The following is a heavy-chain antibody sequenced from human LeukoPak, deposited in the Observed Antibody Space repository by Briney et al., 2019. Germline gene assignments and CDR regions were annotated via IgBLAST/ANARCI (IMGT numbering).Heavy chain of an antibody. J-gene: IGHJ4*02. D-gene: IGHD2-21*02. CDR2: ISSSSSTI. CDR3: AKVEVGTSTGIDY. Sequence: GGSLRLSCAASGFTFSSYSMNWVRQAPGKGLEWVSYISSSSSTIYYADSVKGRFTISRDNAKNSLYLQMNSLRAEDTAVYYCAKVEVGTSTGIDYWGQGTLVTVSS. V-gene: IGHV3-48*01. CDR1: GFTFSSYS.